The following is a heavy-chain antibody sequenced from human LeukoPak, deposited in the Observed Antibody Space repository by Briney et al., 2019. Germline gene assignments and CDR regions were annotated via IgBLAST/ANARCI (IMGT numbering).Heavy chain of an antibody. CDR2: IDPSDSYT. D-gene: IGHD6-19*01. CDR3: ARVVAGYSSGWYIPLYYYYGMDV. J-gene: IGHJ6*02. CDR1: GYSFTSYW. Sequence: GESLRISCKGPGYSFTSYWISWVRQMPGKGLEWMGRIDPSDSYTNYSPSFQGHVTISADKSISTAYLQWSSLKASDTAMYYCARVVAGYSSGWYIPLYYYYGMDVWGQGTTVTVSS. V-gene: IGHV5-10-1*01.